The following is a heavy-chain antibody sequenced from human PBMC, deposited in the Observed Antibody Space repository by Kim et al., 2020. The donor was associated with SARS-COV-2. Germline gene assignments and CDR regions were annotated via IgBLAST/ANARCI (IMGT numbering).Heavy chain of an antibody. CDR3: ARDPGYYDSSGYPCLFDY. CDR1: GYSISSGYY. Sequence: SETLSLTCTVSGYSISSGYYWGWIRQPPGKGLEWIGSIYHSGSTYYNPSLKSRVTISVDTSKNQFSLKLSSVTAADTAVYYCARDPGYYDSSGYPCLFDYWGQGTLVTVSS. D-gene: IGHD3-22*01. CDR2: IYHSGST. J-gene: IGHJ4*02. V-gene: IGHV4-38-2*02.